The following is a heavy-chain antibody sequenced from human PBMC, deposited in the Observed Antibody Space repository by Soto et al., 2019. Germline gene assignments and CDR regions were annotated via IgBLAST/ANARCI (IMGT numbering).Heavy chain of an antibody. J-gene: IGHJ3*02. V-gene: IGHV1-69*08. CDR3: ARELDCRGGSCYTDAFDI. CDR2: IIPILGIA. CDR1: GGTFSSYT. D-gene: IGHD2-15*01. Sequence: QVQLVQSGAEVKKPGSSVKVSCKASGGTFSSYTISWVRQAPGQGLEWMGRIIPILGIANYAQKFQGRVTITADKSTSTAYMELSSLRSEDTAVYYCARELDCRGGSCYTDAFDIWGQGTMVTVSS.